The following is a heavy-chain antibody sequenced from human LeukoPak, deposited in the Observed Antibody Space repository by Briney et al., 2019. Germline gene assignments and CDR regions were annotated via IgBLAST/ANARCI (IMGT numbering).Heavy chain of an antibody. CDR3: VRVRRDGYFDY. CDR1: RFTISTYW. V-gene: IGHV3-74*01. CDR2: INSDGSST. J-gene: IGHJ4*02. D-gene: IGHD5-24*01. Sequence: GGSLRLSCAASRFTISTYWMRCVRQAPGKGLVWVSLINSDGSSTNYADSVKGRFTISRDNAKNTLYLQMNSLRAEDTAVYYCVRVRRDGYFDYWGQGTLVTVSS.